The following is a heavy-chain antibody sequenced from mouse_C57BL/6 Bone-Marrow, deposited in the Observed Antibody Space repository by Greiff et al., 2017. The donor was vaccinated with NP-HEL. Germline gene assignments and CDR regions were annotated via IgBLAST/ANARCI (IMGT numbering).Heavy chain of an antibody. CDR2: ISSGGSYT. J-gene: IGHJ3*01. CDR3: ARRGLAY. CDR1: GFTFSSYG. V-gene: IGHV5-6*02. Sequence: EVMLVESGGDLVKPGGSLKLSCAASGFTFSSYGMSWVRQTPDKRLEWVATISSGGSYTYYPDSVKGRFTISRDNAKNTLYLQMRSLKSEDTAMYYCARRGLAYWGQGTLVTVSA. D-gene: IGHD3-3*01.